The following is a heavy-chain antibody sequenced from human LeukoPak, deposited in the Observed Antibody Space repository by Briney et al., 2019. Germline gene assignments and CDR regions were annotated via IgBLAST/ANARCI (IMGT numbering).Heavy chain of an antibody. J-gene: IGHJ4*02. CDR2: ISYDGSNK. CDR3: AKEYCSNSVCHSLDY. CDR1: GFTFSSSG. D-gene: IGHD2-8*01. Sequence: GGSLRLSCAASGFTFSSSGMHWVRQAPGKGLEWMAVISYDGSNKYYADSVKGRFTFSRDNSKNTLYLQMNSLRAEDTAVYYCAKEYCSNSVCHSLDYWGQGTLVTVSS. V-gene: IGHV3-30*18.